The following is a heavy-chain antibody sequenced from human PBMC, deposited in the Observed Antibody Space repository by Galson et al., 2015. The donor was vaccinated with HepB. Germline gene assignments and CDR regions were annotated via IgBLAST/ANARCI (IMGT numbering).Heavy chain of an antibody. CDR3: ATDYDTGSTFFIDGFDL. CDR1: GYTLTELS. Sequence: SVKVSCKVSGYTLTELSIHWVRQAPGKGLEWMGGFDPEDGETVYAQKFQGRVIMAEDKSTDIVYLELSSLGSEDTAVYYCATDYDTGSTFFIDGFDLWGQGTMVTVSS. D-gene: IGHD1-1*01. CDR2: FDPEDGET. J-gene: IGHJ3*01. V-gene: IGHV1-24*01.